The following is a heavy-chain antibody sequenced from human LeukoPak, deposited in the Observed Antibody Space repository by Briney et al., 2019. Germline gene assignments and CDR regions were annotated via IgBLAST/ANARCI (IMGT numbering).Heavy chain of an antibody. V-gene: IGHV3-11*06. CDR2: ISSSRSFT. Sequence: GGSLRLSCAASGFTFSDYYMSWIRQAPGKGLEWVSYISSSRSFTNYADSIKGRFTISRDNAKNSLYLQMNSLRAEDTAVYYCAREGELYSRYWFDPWGQGTLVTVSS. D-gene: IGHD1-7*01. CDR3: AREGELYSRYWFDP. J-gene: IGHJ5*02. CDR1: GFTFSDYY.